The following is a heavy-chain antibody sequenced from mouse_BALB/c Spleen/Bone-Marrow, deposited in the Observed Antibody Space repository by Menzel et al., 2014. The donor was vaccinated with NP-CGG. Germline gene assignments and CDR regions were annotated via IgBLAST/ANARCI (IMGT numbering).Heavy chain of an antibody. CDR3: ARPRDYYGSSFAY. J-gene: IGHJ3*01. D-gene: IGHD1-1*01. CDR2: ISSGGGST. CDR1: GFAFSSYD. Sequence: EVKLVESGGGLVKPGGSLKLSCAASGFAFSSYDMSWVRQTPEKRLEWVAYISSGGGSTYYPDTVKGRFTISRDNAKNTLYLQMSSLKSEDTAMYYCARPRDYYGSSFAYWGQGTLVTVSA. V-gene: IGHV5-12-1*01.